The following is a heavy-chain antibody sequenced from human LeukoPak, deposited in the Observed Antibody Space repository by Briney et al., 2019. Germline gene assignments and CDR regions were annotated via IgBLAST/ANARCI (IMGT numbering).Heavy chain of an antibody. CDR1: GFTFSSYA. CDR3: ARAYSYGYST. V-gene: IGHV3-23*01. D-gene: IGHD5-18*01. Sequence: GGSLRLSCAASGFTFSSYAISWVRQAPGKGLEWVSAIVGSGTTTYYADSVKGRFTISRDNSKNTASLQMNSLRAEDTAVYYCARAYSYGYSTWGQGTLVTVSS. J-gene: IGHJ5*02. CDR2: IVGSGTTT.